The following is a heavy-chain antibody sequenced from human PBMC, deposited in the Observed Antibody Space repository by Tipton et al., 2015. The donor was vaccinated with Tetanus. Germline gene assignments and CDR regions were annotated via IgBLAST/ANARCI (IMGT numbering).Heavy chain of an antibody. J-gene: IGHJ3*02. D-gene: IGHD2-15*01. Sequence: TLSLTCTVSGASISSSYWSWIRHPPGKGLEWIGSIYYNGGTNSNPSLKSRVAISVATSKIQFSLKLSSVTAADTAVYCCARYGKVYCSGGDCYSYGFDIWGQGTMVTVSS. CDR3: ARYGKVYCSGGDCYSYGFDI. V-gene: IGHV4-59*01. CDR2: IYYNGGT. CDR1: GASISSSY.